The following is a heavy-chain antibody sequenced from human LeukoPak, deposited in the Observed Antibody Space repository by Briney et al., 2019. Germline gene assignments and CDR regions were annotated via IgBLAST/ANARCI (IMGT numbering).Heavy chain of an antibody. CDR3: ARHDPGWFDT. J-gene: IGHJ5*02. CDR2: IYTTGST. V-gene: IGHV4-4*07. CDR1: GGSISSYD. D-gene: IGHD3-16*01. Sequence: SETLSLTCTVSGGSISSYDWSWIRQPAGKGLEWIGHIYTTGSTNYNPSLKSRVTISVDTSKAHFSLKLSSATATDTAAYYCARHDPGWFDTWGQGTLVTVSS.